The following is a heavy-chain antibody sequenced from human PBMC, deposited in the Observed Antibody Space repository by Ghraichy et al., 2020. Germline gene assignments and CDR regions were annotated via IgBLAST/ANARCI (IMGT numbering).Heavy chain of an antibody. CDR3: AKDLYYYDSSGYHPFFDY. D-gene: IGHD3-22*01. Sequence: GGSLRLSCAASGFTFSSYAMSWVRQAPGKGLEWVSAISGSGGSTYYAESVKGRFTISRDNSKNTLYLQMNSLRAEDTAVYYCAKDLYYYDSSGYHPFFDYWGQGTLVTVSS. V-gene: IGHV3-23*01. CDR2: ISGSGGST. CDR1: GFTFSSYA. J-gene: IGHJ4*02.